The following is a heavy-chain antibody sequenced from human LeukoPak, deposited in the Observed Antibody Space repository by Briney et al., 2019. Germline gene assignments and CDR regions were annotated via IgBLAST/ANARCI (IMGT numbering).Heavy chain of an antibody. Sequence: SETLSLTCTVSGGSISSSDYYWDWIRQPPGKGLEWIGNLYDSGSTYYNPSLQSRVTISVDTSKNQFSLKLSSVTAADTAVYYCARQRKVYCTNGVCPTEFDPWGQGTLVTVSS. D-gene: IGHD2-8*01. CDR1: GGSISSSDYY. CDR3: ARQRKVYCTNGVCPTEFDP. V-gene: IGHV4-39*01. CDR2: LYDSGST. J-gene: IGHJ5*02.